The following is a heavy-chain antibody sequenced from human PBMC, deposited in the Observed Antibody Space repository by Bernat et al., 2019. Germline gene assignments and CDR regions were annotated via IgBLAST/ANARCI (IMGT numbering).Heavy chain of an antibody. CDR3: ARSWFGEFGYYYYGMDV. V-gene: IGHV1-3*01. CDR2: INAGNGNT. J-gene: IGHJ6*02. Sequence: QVQLVQSGAEVKKPGASVKVSCKASGYTFTSYAMHWVRQAPGQRLEWMGWINAGNGNTKYSQKFQGRVTITRDTSASTACMELSSLRSEDTAVYYCARSWFGEFGYYYYGMDVWGQGTTVTVSS. CDR1: GYTFTSYA. D-gene: IGHD3-10*01.